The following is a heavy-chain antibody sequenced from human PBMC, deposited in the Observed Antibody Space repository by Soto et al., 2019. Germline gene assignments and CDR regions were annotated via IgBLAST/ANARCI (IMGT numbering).Heavy chain of an antibody. CDR1: GGTFSSYA. CDR3: ASIRANPYYCGMDV. V-gene: IGHV1-69*12. Sequence: QVQLVQSGAEVKKPGSSVKVSCKASGGTFSSYAISWVRQAPGQGLEWMGGIIPIFGTADYAQKFQGRVTITADESTSTAYIELSSLRSEDRAVYYCASIRANPYYCGMDVWGQGTTVTVAS. CDR2: IIPIFGTA. J-gene: IGHJ6*02. D-gene: IGHD3-10*01.